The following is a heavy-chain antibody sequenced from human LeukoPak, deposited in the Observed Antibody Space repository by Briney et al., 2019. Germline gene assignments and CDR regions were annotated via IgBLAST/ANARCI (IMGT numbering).Heavy chain of an antibody. CDR3: ARDRSGMDV. V-gene: IGHV3-33*01. CDR1: GFTFSSYG. CDR2: IWDDGSNK. Sequence: PGRSLRLSCAASGFTFSSYGMHWVRQAPGTGLEWVAVIWDDGSNKYYADSVKGRFTISRDNSKNTLYLQMNSLRAEDTAVYYCARDRSGMDVWGQGTTVTVSS. J-gene: IGHJ6*02.